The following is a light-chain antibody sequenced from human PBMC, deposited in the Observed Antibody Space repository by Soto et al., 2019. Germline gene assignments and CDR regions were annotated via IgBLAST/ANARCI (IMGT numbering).Light chain of an antibody. V-gene: IGKV1-5*03. CDR2: KAS. J-gene: IGKJ4*01. CDR1: QSISSW. Sequence: DIQMTQSPSTLSASVGDRVTITCRASQSISSWVAWYQQTPGKAPKLMIYKASSLESGVPSRFSGSGSGTEFTLTISSLQPDDFATYYCQQYDSYLTFGGGTKVEIK. CDR3: QQYDSYLT.